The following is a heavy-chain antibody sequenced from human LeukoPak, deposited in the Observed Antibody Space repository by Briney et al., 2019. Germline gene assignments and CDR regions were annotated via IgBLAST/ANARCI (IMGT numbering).Heavy chain of an antibody. D-gene: IGHD2-15*01. CDR2: ISYDDNSE. CDR1: GFTFSDYG. V-gene: IGHV3-30*18. J-gene: IGHJ5*02. CDR3: AKDGYCSGGSCYHEAWFDP. Sequence: PGRSLRLSCEASGFTFSDYGMHWVRQAPGKGLEWVAVISYDDNSEYYRDSVKGRFTISRDNSKNTLYLQMNSLRAEDTAVYYCAKDGYCSGGSCYHEAWFDPWGQGTLVTVSS.